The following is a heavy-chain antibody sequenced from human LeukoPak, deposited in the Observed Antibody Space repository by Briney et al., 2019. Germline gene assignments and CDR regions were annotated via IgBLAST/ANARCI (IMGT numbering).Heavy chain of an antibody. CDR1: GFSFNTYS. CDR2: ISDSGDTI. CDR3: AREPTRINLLTYGPWDAYDI. D-gene: IGHD1-14*01. J-gene: IGHJ3*02. V-gene: IGHV3-48*04. Sequence: GGSLRLSCAASGFSFNTYSMNWVRQAPGKGLEWISYISDSGDTIYSADSVKGRFTISRNNAENSLFLHMSSLRADDTAMSYCAREPTRINLLTYGPWDAYDIWGQGTMVTVSS.